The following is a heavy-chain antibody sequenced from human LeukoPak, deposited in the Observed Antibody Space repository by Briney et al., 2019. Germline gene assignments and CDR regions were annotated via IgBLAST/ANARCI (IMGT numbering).Heavy chain of an antibody. J-gene: IGHJ6*03. D-gene: IGHD5-18*01. CDR3: ARGQVDTLYYYYYMDV. CDR2: INPNSGGT. Sequence: ASVKVSCKASGYTFTGYYMHWVRQAPGQGLEWMGWINPNSGGTNYAQKFQGRLTMTRNTSISTAYMELSSLRSEDTAVYYCARGQVDTLYYYYYMDVWGKGTTVTVSS. V-gene: IGHV1-2*02. CDR1: GYTFTGYY.